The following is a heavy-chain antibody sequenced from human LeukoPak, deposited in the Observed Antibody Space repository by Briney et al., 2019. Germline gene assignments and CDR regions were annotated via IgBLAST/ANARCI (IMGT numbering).Heavy chain of an antibody. Sequence: GGSLRLSCAASGFTFSTYSMNWVRQAPGKGLEWVSSISSSSTYIYYADSVKGRFTISRDNAKNSLYLQMNSLRAEDTAVYYCARDLSSSSTAYLHHWGQGTLVTVSS. J-gene: IGHJ1*01. CDR2: ISSSSTYI. D-gene: IGHD6-6*01. CDR3: ARDLSSSSTAYLHH. V-gene: IGHV3-21*01. CDR1: GFTFSTYS.